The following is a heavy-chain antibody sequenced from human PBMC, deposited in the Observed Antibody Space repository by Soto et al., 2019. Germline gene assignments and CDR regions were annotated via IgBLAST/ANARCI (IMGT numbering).Heavy chain of an antibody. J-gene: IGHJ6*03. CDR1: GFTLRGYA. V-gene: IGHV3-64*01. CDR3: ARRARPDFYYMDV. CDR2: ISSNGVGT. Sequence: EVQLAESGGALAQPGGSLRLSCAASGFTLRGYAMDWVRQAPGKGLEYVSGISSNGVGTYYANSVQGRFTISRDNSKNTVYLQMGSLRPEDMAVYYCARRARPDFYYMDVWGKGTTVTVSS. D-gene: IGHD6-6*01.